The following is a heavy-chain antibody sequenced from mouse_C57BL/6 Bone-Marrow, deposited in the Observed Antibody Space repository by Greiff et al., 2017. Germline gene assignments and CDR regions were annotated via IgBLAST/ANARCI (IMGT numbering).Heavy chain of an antibody. V-gene: IGHV1-80*01. J-gene: IGHJ3*01. D-gene: IGHD1-3*01. CDR3: VREGYKSEHPWLEY. CDR1: GYAFSSYW. CDR2: IYPGDGDT. Sequence: QVQLQQSGAELVKPGASVKISCKASGYAFSSYWMNWVKQRPGQGLEWIGQIYPGDGDTNYNGKFKGKATLTAAKSSSTAYMQLSSLTSEDSAVXFCVREGYKSEHPWLEYWGQGTLVTVSA.